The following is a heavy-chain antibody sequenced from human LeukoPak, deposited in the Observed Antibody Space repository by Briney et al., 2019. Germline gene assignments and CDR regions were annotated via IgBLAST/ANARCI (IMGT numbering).Heavy chain of an antibody. CDR3: ARARMRYSSGWAHNWFDP. D-gene: IGHD6-19*01. V-gene: IGHV3-30*03. CDR2: ISYDGSNK. J-gene: IGHJ5*02. CDR1: GFTFSSYG. Sequence: GGSLRLSCAASGFTFSSYGMHWVRQAPGKGLEWVAVISYDGSNKYYADSVKGRFTISRDNSKNTLYLQMNSLRAEDTAVYYCARARMRYSSGWAHNWFDPWGQGTLVTVSS.